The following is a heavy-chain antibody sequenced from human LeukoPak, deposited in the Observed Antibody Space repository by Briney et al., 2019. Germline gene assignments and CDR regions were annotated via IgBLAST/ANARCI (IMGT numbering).Heavy chain of an antibody. V-gene: IGHV4-61*02. Sequence: PSETLSLTCTGFGGSISSGSYYWRWIRQPAGKGLEWIGRIYTSSSTNYNPSLKSRVTISVDTSKNQFSLKLSSVTAADTAVYYCARAYYGSGSYWKLDYWGQGTLVTVSS. CDR1: GGSISSGSYY. D-gene: IGHD3-10*01. CDR3: ARAYYGSGSYWKLDY. J-gene: IGHJ4*02. CDR2: IYTSSST.